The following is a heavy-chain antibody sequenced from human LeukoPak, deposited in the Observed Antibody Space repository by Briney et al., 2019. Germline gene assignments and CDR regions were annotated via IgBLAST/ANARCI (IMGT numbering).Heavy chain of an antibody. CDR3: ARGPQDYYGSGSYSLDY. CDR1: GFTFSSYG. Sequence: GGSLRLSCAASGFTFSSYGMHRVRQAPGKGLEWVAVIWYDGSNKYYADSVKGRFTISRDNSKNTLYLQMNSLRAEDTAVYYCARGPQDYYGSGSYSLDYWGQGTLVTVSS. D-gene: IGHD3-10*01. V-gene: IGHV3-33*01. J-gene: IGHJ4*02. CDR2: IWYDGSNK.